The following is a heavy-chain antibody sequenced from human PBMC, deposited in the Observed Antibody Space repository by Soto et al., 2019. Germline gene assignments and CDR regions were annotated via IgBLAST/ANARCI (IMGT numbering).Heavy chain of an antibody. CDR3: ARDRLMATSCTARYYYGLDV. J-gene: IGHJ6*02. CDR1: GGSIRSGGYY. D-gene: IGHD2-21*02. CDR2: IYYSGTT. V-gene: IGHV4-31*03. Sequence: KTSETLSLTCTVSGGSIRSGGYYWTWIRHFPGKGLEWIGNIYYSGTTYYNPSLKSRLTMSVDTSKNQFSLRLNSVTAADTAMYFCARDRLMATSCTARYYYGLDVWGQGTTVTVYS.